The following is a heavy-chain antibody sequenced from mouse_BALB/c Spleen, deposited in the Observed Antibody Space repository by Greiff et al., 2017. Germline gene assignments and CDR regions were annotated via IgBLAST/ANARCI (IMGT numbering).Heavy chain of an antibody. CDR3: AGDYGSSPYYAMDY. V-gene: IGHV1-82*01. D-gene: IGHD1-1*01. Sequence: QVQLQQSGPELVTPGASVKISCKASGYAFSSSWMNWVKQRPGQGLEWIGRIYPGDGDTNYNGKFKGKATLTADKTSSTAYMQLSSLTSVDSAVYFCAGDYGSSPYYAMDYWGQGTSGTVSS. CDR1: GYAFSSSW. CDR2: IYPGDGDT. J-gene: IGHJ4*01.